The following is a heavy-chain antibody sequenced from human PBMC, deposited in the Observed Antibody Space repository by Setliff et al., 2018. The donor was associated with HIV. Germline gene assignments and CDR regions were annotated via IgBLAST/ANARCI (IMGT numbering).Heavy chain of an antibody. Sequence: SETLSLTCTVFRHSISNGYYWAWVRQPPGKGLEWIGKINHSGGTNYNPSLKSRVTISVNPSKSQFSLKLSSVTAADTAVYYCARGGQSIAPRHLGLDYWGQGTLVTVSS. CDR2: INHSGGT. V-gene: IGHV4-38-2*02. CDR1: RHSISNGYY. D-gene: IGHD6-6*01. J-gene: IGHJ4*02. CDR3: ARGGQSIAPRHLGLDY.